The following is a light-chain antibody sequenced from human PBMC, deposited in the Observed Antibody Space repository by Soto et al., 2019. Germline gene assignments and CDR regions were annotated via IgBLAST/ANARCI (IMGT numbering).Light chain of an antibody. CDR3: ASGDNSLNXLYV. J-gene: IGLJ1*01. Sequence: QSLLTQPPSASGTPGQRVSISCSGSSSNIGSHPVNWYQQLPGTAPKLLLYCDNQRHSWVPDRFSGYKSGTSASLAIIGLQSEDEAHYYCASGDNSLNXLYVFGTGTKVXV. CDR2: CDN. V-gene: IGLV1-44*01. CDR1: SSNIGSHP.